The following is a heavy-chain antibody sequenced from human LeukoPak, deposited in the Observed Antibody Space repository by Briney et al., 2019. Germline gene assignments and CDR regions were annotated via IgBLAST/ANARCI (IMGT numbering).Heavy chain of an antibody. D-gene: IGHD3-10*01. J-gene: IGHJ4*02. Sequence: GGSLRLSCLASGFTFSDYVVHWVRQAPGKGLEWVAVISFHLTIKYYADSVEGRFAISRDNSKKTVHLQMNSLRPDDTAVYYCVREGYYASGRSPTYYFEYWGRGTVVTVSS. CDR1: GFTFSDYV. CDR2: ISFHLTIK. V-gene: IGHV3-30*09. CDR3: VREGYYASGRSPTYYFEY.